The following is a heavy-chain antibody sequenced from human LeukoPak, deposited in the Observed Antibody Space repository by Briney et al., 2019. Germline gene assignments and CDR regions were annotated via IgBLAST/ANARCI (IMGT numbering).Heavy chain of an antibody. V-gene: IGHV1-69*13. CDR2: IIPIFGTA. CDR1: GGTFSSYA. J-gene: IGHJ5*02. Sequence: GASVKVSCKASGGTFSSYAISWVRQAPGQGLEWMGGIIPIFGTANYAQKFQGRVTITADESTSTAYMELSSLRSEDTAVYYCAREITIFGVATSNWFDLWGQGTLVTVSS. D-gene: IGHD3-3*01. CDR3: AREITIFGVATSNWFDL.